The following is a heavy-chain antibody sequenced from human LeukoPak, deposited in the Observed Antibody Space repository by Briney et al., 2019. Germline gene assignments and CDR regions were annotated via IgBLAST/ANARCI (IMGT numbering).Heavy chain of an antibody. CDR1: GYSISSGYY. V-gene: IGHV4-38-2*01. Sequence: SETLSLTCAVSGYSISSGYYWGWIRQPPGKGLEWIGSIYHSGSTYYNPSLKSRVTISVDTSKNQFSLKLSSVTAADTAVYYCGHDSSGYYSDYWGQGTLVTVSS. J-gene: IGHJ4*02. CDR2: IYHSGST. CDR3: GHDSSGYYSDY. D-gene: IGHD3-22*01.